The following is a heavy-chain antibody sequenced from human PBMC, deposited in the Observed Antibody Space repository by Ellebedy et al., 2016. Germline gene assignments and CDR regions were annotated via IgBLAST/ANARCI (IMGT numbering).Heavy chain of an antibody. CDR2: ISASGGGT. J-gene: IGHJ3*02. D-gene: IGHD3-10*01. V-gene: IGHV3-23*01. Sequence: GGSLRLXXAASAFTFSRFAMSWVRQAPGKGLEWVSSISASGGGTHYAGSVKGRFSISRDNSKNTLYLQMNSLRAEDTAVYYCAKDGAVRGVHDAFDIWGQGTMVTVSS. CDR3: AKDGAVRGVHDAFDI. CDR1: AFTFSRFA.